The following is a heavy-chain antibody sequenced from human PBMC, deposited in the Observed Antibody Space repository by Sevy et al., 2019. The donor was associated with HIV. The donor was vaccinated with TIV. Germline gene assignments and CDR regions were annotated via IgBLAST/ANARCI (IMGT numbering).Heavy chain of an antibody. CDR3: AGENVWGRGYS. V-gene: IGHV4-59*08. CDR2: IYYNGNT. J-gene: IGHJ4*02. CDR1: GGSITSLY. D-gene: IGHD1-26*01. Sequence: SETLSLTCTVSGGSITSLYWGWIRQPPGKGLEWIANIYYNGNTNYNPSLTIRVTISLDTSKNQFSLRLSSVTAADTAIYYCAGENVWGRGYSWGQGTLVTVSS.